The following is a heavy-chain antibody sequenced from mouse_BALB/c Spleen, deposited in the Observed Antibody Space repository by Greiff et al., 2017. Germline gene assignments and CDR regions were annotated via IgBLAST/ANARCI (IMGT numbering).Heavy chain of an antibody. D-gene: IGHD2-10*02. CDR2: ISSGSSTI. V-gene: IGHV5-17*02. CDR3: ASYGNSSMDY. CDR1: GFTFSSFG. J-gene: IGHJ4*01. Sequence: EVKLVESGGGLVQPGGSRKLSCAASGFTFSSFGMHWVRQAPEKGLEWVAYISSGSSTIYYADTVKGRFTIYRDNPKNTLFLQMTSLRSEDTAMYYCASYGNSSMDYWGQGTSVTVSS.